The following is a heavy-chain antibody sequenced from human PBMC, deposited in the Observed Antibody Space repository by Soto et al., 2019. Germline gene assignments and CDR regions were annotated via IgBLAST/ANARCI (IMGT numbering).Heavy chain of an antibody. J-gene: IGHJ4*02. V-gene: IGHV4-4*02. CDR1: GGSITSNW. Sequence: QVQLQESGPGLMKPSRTLSLTCAVSGGSITSNWWSWVRQPPGKGLEWIAEIFHTGSANYNPSLMGRLTISMDKSRNHLSLNLNSVTAADTAVYYCARHIAVSGTRGFDHWGQGTLVTVSS. CDR2: IFHTGSA. CDR3: ARHIAVSGTRGFDH. D-gene: IGHD2-21*01.